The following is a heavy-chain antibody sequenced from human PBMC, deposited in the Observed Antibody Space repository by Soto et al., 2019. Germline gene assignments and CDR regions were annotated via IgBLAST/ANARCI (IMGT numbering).Heavy chain of an antibody. CDR2: INHSGST. CDR3: ARGRYSSSWASHYYYYYGMDV. Sequence: SETLSLTCAVYGGSFSGYYWSWIRQPPGKGLEWIGEINHSGSTNYNPSLKSRVTISVDTSKNQLSLKLSSVTAADTAVYYCARGRYSSSWASHYYYYYGMDVWGQGTTVTVSS. J-gene: IGHJ6*02. V-gene: IGHV4-34*01. D-gene: IGHD6-13*01. CDR1: GGSFSGYY.